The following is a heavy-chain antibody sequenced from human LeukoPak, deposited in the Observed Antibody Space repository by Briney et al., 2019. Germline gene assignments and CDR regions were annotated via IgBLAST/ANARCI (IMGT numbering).Heavy chain of an antibody. D-gene: IGHD3-10*01. CDR1: GFTFADYA. Sequence: PGGSLRLSCTASGFTFADYAMSWVRQAPGKGLEWVSFITSKSYGETAEYAASVRGRFTLSRDDSNSVAYLQMNSLKTDDTAVYFCLRALAVPVGLWYFYYSGQGTLVTVSS. V-gene: IGHV3-49*04. CDR3: LRALAVPVGLWYFYY. CDR2: ITSKSYGETA. J-gene: IGHJ4*02.